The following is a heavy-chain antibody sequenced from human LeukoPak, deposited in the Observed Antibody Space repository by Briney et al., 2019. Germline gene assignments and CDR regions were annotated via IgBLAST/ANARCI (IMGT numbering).Heavy chain of an antibody. D-gene: IGHD3-22*01. CDR1: GGSISSYY. V-gene: IGHV4-4*07. J-gene: IGHJ4*02. Sequence: SETLSLTCTVSGGSISSYYWSWIRQPAGKGLEWIGRIYASGSTNYNPSFKSRVTMSLDTSKNQFSLKLSSVTAADTAVYYCAREGDYYDSSGYLSRWGQGTLVTVSS. CDR3: AREGDYYDSSGYLSR. CDR2: IYASGST.